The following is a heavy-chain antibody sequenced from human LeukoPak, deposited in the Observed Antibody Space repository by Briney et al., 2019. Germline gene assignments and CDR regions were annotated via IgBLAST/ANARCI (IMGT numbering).Heavy chain of an antibody. CDR2: INPSGGST. CDR3: ARGRYYDFWSGYYTGDYYYYGMDV. J-gene: IGHJ6*02. V-gene: IGHV1-46*01. CDR1: EYTFTSYY. D-gene: IGHD3-3*01. Sequence: GASVKVSCKASEYTFTSYYMHLVRQAPGRGLEWMGIINPSGGSTSYAQKFQGRVTMTRDTSTSTVYMELSSLRSEDTAVYYCARGRYYDFWSGYYTGDYYYYGMDVWGQGTTVTVSS.